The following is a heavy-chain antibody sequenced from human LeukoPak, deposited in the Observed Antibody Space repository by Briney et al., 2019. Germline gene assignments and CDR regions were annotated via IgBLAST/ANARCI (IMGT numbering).Heavy chain of an antibody. CDR3: ATRAWGAAAGIPCY. D-gene: IGHD6-13*01. CDR2: MNPNSGNT. V-gene: IGHV1-8*01. J-gene: IGHJ4*02. Sequence: ASVKVSCKASGYTFTSYDINWVRQATGQGLEWMGWMNPNSGNTGYAQKFQGRVTMTRNTSISTAYMELSSLRSEDTAVYYCATRAWGAAAGIPCYWGQGTLVTVSS. CDR1: GYTFTSYD.